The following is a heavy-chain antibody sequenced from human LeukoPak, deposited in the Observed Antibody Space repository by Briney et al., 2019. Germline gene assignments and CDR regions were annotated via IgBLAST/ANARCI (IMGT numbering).Heavy chain of an antibody. Sequence: PGGSLRLSCAASGFTFSSYDMHWVRRAPGKGLVWGAGISYDGSNKYYADSVKGRFTISRDTSKNTLYLQMNSLRPEDTAVYYCAKDRAPVGGVIVGLFDSWGQGTLVTVSS. CDR1: GFTFSSYD. V-gene: IGHV3-30*18. J-gene: IGHJ4*02. D-gene: IGHD3-16*02. CDR2: ISYDGSNK. CDR3: AKDRAPVGGVIVGLFDS.